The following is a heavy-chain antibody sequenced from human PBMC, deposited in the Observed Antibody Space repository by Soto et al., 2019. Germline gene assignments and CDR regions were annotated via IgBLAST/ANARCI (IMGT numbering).Heavy chain of an antibody. CDR2: INPNSGGT. CDR1: GYTFTGYY. Sequence: ASVKVSCKASGYTFTGYYMHWVRQAPGQGLEWMGWINPNSGGTNYAQKFQGWVTMTRDTSISTAYMELSRLRSDDTAVYYCARSGGRDYTSPRDSMDVWGKGTSVTLSS. J-gene: IGHJ6*03. CDR3: ARSGGRDYTSPRDSMDV. D-gene: IGHD4-4*01. V-gene: IGHV1-2*04.